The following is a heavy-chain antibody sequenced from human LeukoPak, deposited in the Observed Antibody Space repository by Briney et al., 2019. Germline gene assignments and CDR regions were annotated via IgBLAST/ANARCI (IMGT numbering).Heavy chain of an antibody. CDR2: IIPILGIA. V-gene: IGHV1-69*04. J-gene: IGHJ4*02. CDR3: AKGTGFSRFDY. Sequence: ASVKVSCKASGYTFTSYGISWVRQAPGQGLEWMGRIIPILGIANYAQKFQGRVTITADKSTSTAYMELSSLRSEDTAVYYCAKGTGFSRFDYWGQGTLVTVSS. D-gene: IGHD1-14*01. CDR1: GYTFTSYG.